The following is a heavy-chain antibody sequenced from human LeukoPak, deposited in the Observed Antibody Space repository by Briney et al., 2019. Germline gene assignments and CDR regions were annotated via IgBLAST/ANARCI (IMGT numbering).Heavy chain of an antibody. V-gene: IGHV3-66*01. J-gene: IGHJ2*01. CDR2: IYSGGST. Sequence: GGSLRLSCAASGFTVSSNYMSWVRQAPGKGLEWVSVIYSGGSTYYADSVKGRFTISRDNSKNTLYLQMNSLRAEDTAVYYCARESGPVVVTAIWYFDLWGRGTLVTVSS. D-gene: IGHD2-21*02. CDR1: GFTVSSNY. CDR3: ARESGPVVVTAIWYFDL.